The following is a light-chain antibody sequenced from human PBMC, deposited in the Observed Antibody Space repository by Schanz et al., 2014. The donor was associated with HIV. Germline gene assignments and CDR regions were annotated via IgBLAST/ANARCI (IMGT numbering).Light chain of an antibody. CDR2: GAS. V-gene: IGKV3-20*01. CDR3: QHYGT. J-gene: IGKJ2*01. CDR1: QSISSDY. Sequence: EIVMTQSPATLSVSPGERATLSCRTTQSISSDYLAWYQQRPGQPPRLLIYGASSRATGIPDRFSGSGSGTDFTLTIRRLEPEDFAVYYCQHYGTFGQGTKLEIK.